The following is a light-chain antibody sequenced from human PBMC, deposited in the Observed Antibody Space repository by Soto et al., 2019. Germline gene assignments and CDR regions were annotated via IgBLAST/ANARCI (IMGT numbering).Light chain of an antibody. CDR2: DVS. Sequence: QSALTQPASVSGSPGQSITISCTGTSSDVGGYNYVSWYQQHPGKAPKLMIYDVSNRPSGVSNRFSGSKSGNTASLTISGLQAEDEADYYCCSYTSTTTGVFGGRNKLTVL. V-gene: IGLV2-14*01. CDR3: CSYTSTTTGV. J-gene: IGLJ3*02. CDR1: SSDVGGYNY.